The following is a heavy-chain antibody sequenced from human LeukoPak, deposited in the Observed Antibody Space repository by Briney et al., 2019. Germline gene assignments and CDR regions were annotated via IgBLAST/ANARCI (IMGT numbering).Heavy chain of an antibody. V-gene: IGHV3-48*01. CDR1: GFTFSSYS. CDR2: ISSSSSTI. CDR3: ARGAEAAGTLRLDYFDY. J-gene: IGHJ4*02. D-gene: IGHD6-13*01. Sequence: GGSLRLSCAASGFTFSSYSMSWVRQAPGKGLDWVSYISSSSSTIYYADSVKGRFTISRDNSKNTLYLQMNSLRAEDTAVYYCARGAEAAGTLRLDYFDYWGQGTLVTVSS.